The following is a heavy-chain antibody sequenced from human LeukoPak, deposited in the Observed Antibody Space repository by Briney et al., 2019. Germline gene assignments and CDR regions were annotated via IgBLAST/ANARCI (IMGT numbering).Heavy chain of an antibody. Sequence: SETLSLTCTVSGGSISSGGYYWSWIRQHPGKGLEWIGYIYYSGSTYYNPSLKSRVTISVDTSKNQFSLKLSSVTAADTAVYYCARGRGGSMIVVVIAFDYWGQGTLVTVSS. CDR2: IYYSGST. D-gene: IGHD3-22*01. J-gene: IGHJ4*02. CDR3: ARGRGGSMIVVVIAFDY. CDR1: GGSISSGGYY. V-gene: IGHV4-31*03.